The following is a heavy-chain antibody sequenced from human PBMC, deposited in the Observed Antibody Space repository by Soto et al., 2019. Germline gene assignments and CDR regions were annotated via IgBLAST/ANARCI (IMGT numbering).Heavy chain of an antibody. CDR3: ARDDDLPDNVLDH. CDR1: GFRFSNYG. Sequence: QVQLVESGGGVVQPGRSLRLSCEASGFRFSNYGMHWVRQAPGKGLEWLAVIVADGTGLHYADSVRGRFTISRDNAKNTLYLQLTSLGADDTAIYFCARDDDLPDNVLDHWGQGTLVTVSS. J-gene: IGHJ4*02. CDR2: IVADGTGL. D-gene: IGHD1-1*01. V-gene: IGHV3-33*01.